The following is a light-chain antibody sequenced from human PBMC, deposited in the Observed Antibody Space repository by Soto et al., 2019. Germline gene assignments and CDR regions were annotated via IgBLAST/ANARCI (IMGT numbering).Light chain of an antibody. CDR3: QQYDNWPSIT. CDR2: GAS. V-gene: IGKV3-15*01. CDR1: QSVSSY. J-gene: IGKJ5*01. Sequence: EIVMTQSPATLSVSPGERATLSCRASQSVSSYLAWYQQKPGQAPRLLIYGASTRATGIPARFSGSGSGTEFTPTISSLQSEDFAVYYCQQYDNWPSITFGQGTRLEIK.